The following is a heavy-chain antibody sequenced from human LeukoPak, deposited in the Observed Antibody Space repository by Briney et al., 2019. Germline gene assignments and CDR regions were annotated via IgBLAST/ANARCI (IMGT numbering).Heavy chain of an antibody. CDR3: AREPRQWLPRAFDI. CDR2: ISGSSSSM. Sequence: GGSLRLSCAASGFTFSSYSMNWVRQAPGKGLEWVSYISGSSSSMFYADSVKGRFTISRDNAKNSLYLQMNSLRAEDTAVYFCAREPRQWLPRAFDIWGQGTMVTVSS. V-gene: IGHV3-48*04. CDR1: GFTFSSYS. D-gene: IGHD6-19*01. J-gene: IGHJ3*02.